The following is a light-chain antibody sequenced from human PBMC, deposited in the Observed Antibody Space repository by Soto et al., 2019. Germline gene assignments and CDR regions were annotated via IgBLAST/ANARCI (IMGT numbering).Light chain of an antibody. CDR3: QQYYSYPST. Sequence: IQMTQSPSTLSASVGDRVTITCRASQSVSSWLAWYQQKPGKAPKLLIYDASNLESGVPSTFGGSGSGTEFTLTISSLQPDDVATYFCQQYYSYPSTFGQGTRLEIK. V-gene: IGKV1-5*01. J-gene: IGKJ5*01. CDR1: QSVSSW. CDR2: DAS.